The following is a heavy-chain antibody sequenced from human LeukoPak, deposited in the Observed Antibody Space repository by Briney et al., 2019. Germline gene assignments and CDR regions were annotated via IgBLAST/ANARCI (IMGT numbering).Heavy chain of an antibody. CDR1: GFTFSSYS. V-gene: IGHV3-21*01. D-gene: IGHD3-22*01. CDR2: ISSGSSYI. J-gene: IGHJ3*02. Sequence: GGSLRLSCAASGFTFSSYSMNWVRQAPGKGLEWVSSISSGSSYIYYADSVKGRFTISRDNAKNSLYLQMNSLRAEDTAVYYCAKASTRSFTSGYYGDAFDIWGQGTMVSVSS. CDR3: AKASTRSFTSGYYGDAFDI.